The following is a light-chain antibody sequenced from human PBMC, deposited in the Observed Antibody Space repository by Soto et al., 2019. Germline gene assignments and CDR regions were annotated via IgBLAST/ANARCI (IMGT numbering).Light chain of an antibody. CDR2: WAS. Sequence: DIVMTQSPDSLAVSLGERATINCKSSQSLLYSSNNQNYLAWYQQKPGQPPKLLFSWASTRESGVPDRFSGSGSGTDFALTISDLQADDVAVYYCQRYYGSFPVTFGQGTRLEIK. CDR3: QRYYGSFPVT. V-gene: IGKV4-1*01. J-gene: IGKJ5*01. CDR1: QSLLYSSNNQNY.